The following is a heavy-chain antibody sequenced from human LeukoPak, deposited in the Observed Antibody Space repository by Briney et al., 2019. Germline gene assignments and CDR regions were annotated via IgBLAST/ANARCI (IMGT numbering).Heavy chain of an antibody. CDR1: GFTFSSYA. J-gene: IGHJ4*02. D-gene: IGHD6-6*01. CDR3: ARHRSSWLIDY. V-gene: IGHV3-23*01. Sequence: PGGSLRLSCAASGFTFSSYAVSWVRQAPWERLQWVSGISDSGGNTYYADSVRGRFTISRDNSKNTLYLQMNSLRAEDTAVYYCARHRSSWLIDYWGQGTLVTVSS. CDR2: ISDSGGNT.